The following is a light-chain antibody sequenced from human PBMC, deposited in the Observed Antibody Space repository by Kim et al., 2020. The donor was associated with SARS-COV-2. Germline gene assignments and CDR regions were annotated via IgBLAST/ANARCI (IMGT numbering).Light chain of an antibody. CDR3: ATWDDSLHGVI. V-gene: IGLV1-44*01. J-gene: IGLJ2*01. CDR2: NNN. CDR1: SSNIGRNT. Sequence: GQRVTISCSGSSSNIGRNTVSWYQQFPGTAPKLLIYNNNRRPSGVPDRFSGSKSGTSASLAISGLQSEDEADYYCATWDDSLHGVIFGGGTKLTVL.